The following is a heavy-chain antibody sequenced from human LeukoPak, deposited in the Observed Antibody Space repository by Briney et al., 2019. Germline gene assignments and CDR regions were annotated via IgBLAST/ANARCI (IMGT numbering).Heavy chain of an antibody. J-gene: IGHJ6*03. CDR3: ARPLHYYYYMAV. Sequence: SETLSLTCTVSNGSISSSSYYWGWIRHPPGKGLEWIGSIYYSGSTYYNPSLKSRVTISVDTPKNQFSLKLSSVTAADTAVYYCARPLHYYYYMAVWGKGTTVTVSS. V-gene: IGHV4-39*01. CDR1: NGSISSSSYY. CDR2: IYYSGST.